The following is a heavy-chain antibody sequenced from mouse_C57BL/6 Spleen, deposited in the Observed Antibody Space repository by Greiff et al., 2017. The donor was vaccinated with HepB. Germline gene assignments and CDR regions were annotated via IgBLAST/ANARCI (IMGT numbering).Heavy chain of an antibody. CDR3: ARDLDGYYLDY. CDR1: GYSITSGYY. D-gene: IGHD2-3*01. V-gene: IGHV3-6*01. Sequence: EVKLVESGPGLVKPSQSLSLTCSVTGYSITSGYYWNWIRQFPGNKLEWMGYISYDGSNNYNPSLKNRISITRDTSKNQFFLKLNSVTTEDTATYYCARDLDGYYLDYWGQGTTLTVSS. J-gene: IGHJ2*01. CDR2: ISYDGSN.